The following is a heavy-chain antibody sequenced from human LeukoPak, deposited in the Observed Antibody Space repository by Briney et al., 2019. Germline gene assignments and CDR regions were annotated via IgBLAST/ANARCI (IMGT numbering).Heavy chain of an antibody. CDR3: ARGVGYSISWRHED. CDR2: IYSGGST. Sequence: PGGSLRLSCAGSGFTVGDNFISWVRQAPGKGLGWVPMIYSGGSTYYADSVKGRFTISRGNSKNTVYLQMNILKVEDTAVYHCARGVGYSISWRHEDWGQGTLVTVSS. V-gene: IGHV3-66*01. J-gene: IGHJ4*02. D-gene: IGHD6-13*01. CDR1: GFTVGDNF.